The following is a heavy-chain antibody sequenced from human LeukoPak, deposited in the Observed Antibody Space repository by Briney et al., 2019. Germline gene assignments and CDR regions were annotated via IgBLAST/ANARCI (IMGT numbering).Heavy chain of an antibody. CDR3: ASTYCSGDSCYLDY. V-gene: IGHV4-59*08. Sequence: SETLSLTCTVSVGSISSYYWSWIRQPPGKGLEWIGYIYYSGSTSYNPSLKSRVTISVGTSKNQFSLKLSSVTAADTAVYYCASTYCSGDSCYLDYWGQGTLVTVSS. D-gene: IGHD2-15*01. CDR1: VGSISSYY. J-gene: IGHJ4*02. CDR2: IYYSGST.